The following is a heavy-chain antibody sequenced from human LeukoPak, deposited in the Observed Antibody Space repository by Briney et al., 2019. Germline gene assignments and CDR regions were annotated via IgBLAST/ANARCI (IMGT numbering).Heavy chain of an antibody. CDR1: GDSIISNIYW. Sequence: PSETLSLTCTVPGDSIISNIYWWDWVRLPPGKGLEWIGATFYTGRTFYSPSLKSRVTISVDTSKDQFSLDLSSATAADTAVYYCARRRHNFDFYDVWGQGTRVTVSS. V-gene: IGHV4-39*01. CDR3: ARRRHNFDFYDV. CDR2: TFYTGRT. D-gene: IGHD3/OR15-3a*01. J-gene: IGHJ3*01.